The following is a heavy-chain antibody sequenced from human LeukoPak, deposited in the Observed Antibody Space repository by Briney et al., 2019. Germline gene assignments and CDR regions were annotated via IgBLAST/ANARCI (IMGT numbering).Heavy chain of an antibody. V-gene: IGHV3-66*01. Sequence: GGSLRLSCAASGFTDSSNYMSWLRQAPGKGLEWVSVIYSGGSTYYADSVKGRFTISRDNSKNTLYLQMNSLRAEDTAVYYCARDQIVVVPAAAEKYYYYYGMDVWGQGTTVTVSS. CDR1: GFTDSSNY. J-gene: IGHJ6*02. D-gene: IGHD2-2*01. CDR2: IYSGGST. CDR3: ARDQIVVVPAAAEKYYYYYGMDV.